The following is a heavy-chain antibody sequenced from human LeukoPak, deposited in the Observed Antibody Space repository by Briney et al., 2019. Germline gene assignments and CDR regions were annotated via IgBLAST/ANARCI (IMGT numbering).Heavy chain of an antibody. J-gene: IGHJ5*02. D-gene: IGHD6-19*01. V-gene: IGHV4-61*08. CDR3: ARDSVAQGWFDP. CDR2: IYYSGST. CDR1: GGSISSGDYY. Sequence: SETLSLTCTVSGGSISSGDYYWSWIRQPPGKGLEWIGYIYYSGSTNYNPSLKSRVTISVDTSKNQFSLKLSSVTAADTAVYYCARDSVAQGWFDPWGQGTLVTVSS.